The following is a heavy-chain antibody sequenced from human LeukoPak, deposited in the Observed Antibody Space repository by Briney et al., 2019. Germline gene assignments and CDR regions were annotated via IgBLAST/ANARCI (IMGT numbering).Heavy chain of an antibody. CDR3: ARDRSCSSTSCYHDY. D-gene: IGHD2-2*01. J-gene: IGHJ4*02. V-gene: IGHV1-18*01. CDR2: ISAYNGNT. Sequence: GASVKVPCKASGYTFSSYGISWVRQAPGHGLEWMGWISAYNGNTNYAQKLQGRVTMTTDTSTSTAYMELRSLRSDDTAVYYCARDRSCSSTSCYHDYWGQGTLVTVSS. CDR1: GYTFSSYG.